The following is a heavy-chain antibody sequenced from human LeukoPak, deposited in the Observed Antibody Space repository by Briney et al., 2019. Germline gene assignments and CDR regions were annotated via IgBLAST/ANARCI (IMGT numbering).Heavy chain of an antibody. CDR2: ISESGEVT. J-gene: IGHJ4*02. V-gene: IGHV3-23*01. CDR1: EFTCSNYP. D-gene: IGHD4-17*01. CDR3: ARDSSHYVGSSDY. Sequence: GGSLRLSCVVSEFTCSNYPMSWVRQAPGKGLEWVSVISESGEVTHYADSMKGRFTISRDNTKNTLNLQMTSLRAEDTAIYYCARDSSHYVGSSDYWGQGTQVTVSS.